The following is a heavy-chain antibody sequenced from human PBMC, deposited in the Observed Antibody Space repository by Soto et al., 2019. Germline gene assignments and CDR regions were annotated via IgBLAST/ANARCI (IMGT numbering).Heavy chain of an antibody. V-gene: IGHV3-30-3*01. CDR1: GFTFSSYA. Sequence: QVQLVESGGGVVQPGRSLRLSCAASGFTFSSYAMHWVRQAPGKGLEWVAVISYDGSNKYYADSVKGRFTTSRENSKNTLYLQKNSLRAEDTAVYYCASRYGDYVGFDYWGQGTLVTVSS. CDR3: ASRYGDYVGFDY. D-gene: IGHD4-17*01. J-gene: IGHJ4*02. CDR2: ISYDGSNK.